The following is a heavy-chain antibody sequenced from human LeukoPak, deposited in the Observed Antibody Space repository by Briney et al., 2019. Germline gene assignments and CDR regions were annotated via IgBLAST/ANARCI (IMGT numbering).Heavy chain of an antibody. CDR3: ARDLTGGEGSGWYLGSPFDY. CDR2: IYSDGTT. CDR1: GFPVSDNY. J-gene: IGHJ4*02. Sequence: QPGGSLRLSCAASGFPVSDNYMSWVRQAPGKGLEWVSIIYSDGTTYYADSVKGRFTISRDNSKNSLYLQMNSLRAEDTAVYYCARDLTGGEGSGWYLGSPFDYWGQGTLVTVSS. D-gene: IGHD6-13*01. V-gene: IGHV3-66*01.